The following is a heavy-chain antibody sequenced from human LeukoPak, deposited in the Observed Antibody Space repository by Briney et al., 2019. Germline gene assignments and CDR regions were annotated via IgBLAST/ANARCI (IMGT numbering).Heavy chain of an antibody. CDR2: IYHSGST. D-gene: IGHD1-1*01. V-gene: IGHV4-38-2*02. Sequence: PSETLSLTCTVSGYSISSGYYWGWIRQPPGKGLEWIGSIYHSGSTYYNPSLKSRVTISVDTSKNQFSLKLSSVTAADTAVYYCARRSWKALDYWGQGTLVTVSS. CDR1: GYSISSGYY. J-gene: IGHJ4*02. CDR3: ARRSWKALDY.